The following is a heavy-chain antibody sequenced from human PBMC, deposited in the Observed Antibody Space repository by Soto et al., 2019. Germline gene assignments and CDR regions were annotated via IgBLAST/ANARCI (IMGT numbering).Heavy chain of an antibody. J-gene: IGHJ4*02. CDR3: AARYSSGWYYCDY. D-gene: IGHD6-19*01. Sequence: QVQLVQSGAEEKKPGASVKVSCKASGYTFTSYAMHWVRQAPGQRLEWMGWINAGNGNTKYSQKFQGRVTITRDTSASTAYMELSSLRSEDTAVYYCAARYSSGWYYCDYWGQGTLVTVSS. CDR1: GYTFTSYA. CDR2: INAGNGNT. V-gene: IGHV1-3*05.